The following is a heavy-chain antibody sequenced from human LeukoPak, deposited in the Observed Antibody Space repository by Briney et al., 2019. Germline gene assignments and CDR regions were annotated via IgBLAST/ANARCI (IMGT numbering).Heavy chain of an antibody. Sequence: GGSLRLSCAASGFTFSSYSMNWVRQAPGKGLEWVSSISSSSSYIYYADSVKGRFTISRDNAKNSLYLQMNSLRAGDTAVYYCARVRAGIQLWVKPADYWGQGTLVTVSS. J-gene: IGHJ4*02. D-gene: IGHD5-18*01. CDR2: ISSSSSYI. CDR3: ARVRAGIQLWVKPADY. V-gene: IGHV3-21*01. CDR1: GFTFSSYS.